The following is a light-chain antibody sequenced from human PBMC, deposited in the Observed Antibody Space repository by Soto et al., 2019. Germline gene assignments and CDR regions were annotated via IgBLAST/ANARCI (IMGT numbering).Light chain of an antibody. V-gene: IGKV3-20*01. CDR2: DAS. Sequence: EIVSTQSPGTLSLSPGEKATLSCRASQSVSSNLAWYQQKPGQVPRLLIYDASSRATGIPDRVSGSGSGTDFTLTISRLEPEDFAVYYCQQYARPPFAFGQGTNVDIK. CDR1: QSVSSN. J-gene: IGKJ2*01. CDR3: QQYARPPFA.